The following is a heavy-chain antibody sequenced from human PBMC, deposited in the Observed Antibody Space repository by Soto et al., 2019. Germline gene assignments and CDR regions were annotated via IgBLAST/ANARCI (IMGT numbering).Heavy chain of an antibody. CDR2: IYSSGST. D-gene: IGHD6-19*01. V-gene: IGHV4-39*01. J-gene: IGHJ5*02. Sequence: SEPLSPTFLSSGSAVSISFFHRSWFRRPQGKGLEWIGIIYSSGSTYYSPSLNSRVTLSVDTSKNLFSLKLSPVTAADTAVYYCARRERAAGTDWWFDPWGQG. CDR1: GSAVSISFFH. CDR3: ARRERAAGTDWWFDP.